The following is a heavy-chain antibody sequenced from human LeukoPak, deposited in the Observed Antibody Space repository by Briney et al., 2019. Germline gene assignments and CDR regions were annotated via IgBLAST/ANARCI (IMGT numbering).Heavy chain of an antibody. CDR1: GVSISSSNSY. D-gene: IGHD3/OR15-3a*01. CDR2: IYYSGDT. V-gene: IGHV4-39*01. J-gene: IGHJ4*02. Sequence: PSETLSLTCTVSGVSISSSNSYWGWIRQPPGKGLEWIGSIYYSGDTYYNASLKSRVTISIDTSKNQFSLKLTSVTAADTAVYYCARQTGSGLFILPGGQGTLVTVSS. CDR3: ARQTGSGLFILP.